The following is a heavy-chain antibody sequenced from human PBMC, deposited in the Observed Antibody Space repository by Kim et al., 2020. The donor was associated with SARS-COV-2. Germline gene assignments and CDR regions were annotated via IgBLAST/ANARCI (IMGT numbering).Heavy chain of an antibody. V-gene: IGHV4-59*01. CDR1: GGSISSYY. CDR2: IYYSGST. CDR3: ARWGGYYYDSSGYSPLDWYFDL. Sequence: SETLSLTCTVSGGSISSYYWSWIRQPPGKGLEWIGYIYYSGSTNYNPSLKSRVTISVDTSKNQFSLKLSSVTAADTAVYYCARWGGYYYDSSGYSPLDWYFDLWGRGTLVTVSS. J-gene: IGHJ2*01. D-gene: IGHD3-22*01.